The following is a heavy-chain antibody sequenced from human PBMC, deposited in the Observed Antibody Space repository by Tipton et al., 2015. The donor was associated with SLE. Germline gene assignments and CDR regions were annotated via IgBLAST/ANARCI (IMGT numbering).Heavy chain of an antibody. Sequence: LRLSCTVSGGSISSSSYYWGWIRQPPGKGLEWIGTNDYSGNTYYNPSLRSRVSISVDTSKNQFSLKLTSVTAADTAVYYCARDSSGWPSSDAFDIWGQGTMVTASS. CDR2: NDYSGNT. V-gene: IGHV4-39*07. D-gene: IGHD6-19*01. CDR3: ARDSSGWPSSDAFDI. CDR1: GGSISSSSYY. J-gene: IGHJ3*02.